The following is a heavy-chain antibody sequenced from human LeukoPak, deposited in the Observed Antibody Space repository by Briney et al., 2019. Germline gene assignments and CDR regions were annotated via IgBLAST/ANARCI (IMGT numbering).Heavy chain of an antibody. CDR3: ARLEVTAIHDAFDI. CDR1: GGSISSYY. Sequence: PSETLSLTCTVSGGSISSYYWSWIRQPPGKGLEWIGYIYYSGSTNYNPSLKSRVTISVDTSKNQFSLKLSSVTAADTAVYYCARLEVTAIHDAFDIWGQGAMVTVSS. CDR2: IYYSGST. J-gene: IGHJ3*02. V-gene: IGHV4-59*01. D-gene: IGHD2-21*02.